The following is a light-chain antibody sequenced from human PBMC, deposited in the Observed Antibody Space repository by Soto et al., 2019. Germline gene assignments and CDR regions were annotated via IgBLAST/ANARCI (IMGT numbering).Light chain of an antibody. V-gene: IGKV3-20*01. Sequence: ESVLTQSPGTLSLSPGERATLSCRASRAVTSNFLAWYQQKPGQAPRLLIYAASSRATGIPDRFSCSGSGTDFTLTISRLEPEDFAVYYCQQYGVSQNTFGQGTKLETK. CDR2: AAS. CDR3: QQYGVSQNT. J-gene: IGKJ2*01. CDR1: RAVTSNF.